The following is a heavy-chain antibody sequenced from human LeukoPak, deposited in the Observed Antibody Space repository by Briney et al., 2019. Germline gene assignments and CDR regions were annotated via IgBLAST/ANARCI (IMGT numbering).Heavy chain of an antibody. V-gene: IGHV4-34*01. CDR1: GGSFSGYY. Sequence: SETLSLTCAVYGGSFSGYYWSWIRQPPGKGLEWIGEINHSGSTNYNPSLKSRVTISVDTSKNQFSLKLSSVTAADTAVYYCASRYCSSTSCCYYGMDVWGQGTTVTVSS. CDR3: ASRYCSSTSCCYYGMDV. D-gene: IGHD2-2*01. J-gene: IGHJ6*02. CDR2: INHSGST.